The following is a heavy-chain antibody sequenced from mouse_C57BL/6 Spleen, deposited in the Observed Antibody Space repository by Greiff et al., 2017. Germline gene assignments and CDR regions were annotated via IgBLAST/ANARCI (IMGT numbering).Heavy chain of an antibody. V-gene: IGHV1-61*01. CDR1: GYTFTSYW. D-gene: IGHD1-1*01. CDR3: ASYYGSSSTRYFGV. CDR2: IYPSDSET. J-gene: IGHJ1*03. Sequence: QVQLQQPGAELVRPGSSVKLSCKASGYTFTSYWMDWVKQRPGQGLEWIGNIYPSDSETHYNQKFKDKATLTVDKSSSTAYMQLSSLTSEDSAVYDCASYYGSSSTRYFGVWGKGTTVTVSS.